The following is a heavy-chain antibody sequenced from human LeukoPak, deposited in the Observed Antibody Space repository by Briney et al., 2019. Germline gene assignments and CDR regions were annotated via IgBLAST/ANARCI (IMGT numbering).Heavy chain of an antibody. CDR1: GVSITSGNW. D-gene: IGHD5-12*01. Sequence: PSETLSLTCGVSGVSITSGNWWSLVRQPPGKGLEWIGEIYHSGSINHNPSLKSRVTISVDKSKNQFSLKLNSVTAADTAVYYCWHSGYESGLDYWGQGTLVTVSS. V-gene: IGHV4-4*02. CDR2: IYHSGSI. CDR3: WHSGYESGLDY. J-gene: IGHJ4*02.